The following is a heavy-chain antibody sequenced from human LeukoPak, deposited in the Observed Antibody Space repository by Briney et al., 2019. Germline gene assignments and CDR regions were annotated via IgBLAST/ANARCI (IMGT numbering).Heavy chain of an antibody. J-gene: IGHJ6*02. Sequence: SETLSLTCTVSGGSMSTYYWSWIRQSPGKGLEWIGYIYYSGSTRYNTSLESRVTISVDTSKNLFSLKLSSVTAADTAVYYCAKGGSTNFYYGDVWGQGTTVTVSS. V-gene: IGHV4-59*01. D-gene: IGHD2/OR15-2a*01. CDR2: IYYSGST. CDR1: GGSMSTYY. CDR3: AKGGSTNFYYGDV.